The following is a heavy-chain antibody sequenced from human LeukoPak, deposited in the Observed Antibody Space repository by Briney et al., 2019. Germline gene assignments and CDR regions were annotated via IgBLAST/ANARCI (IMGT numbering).Heavy chain of an antibody. D-gene: IGHD6-13*01. J-gene: IGHJ4*02. V-gene: IGHV4-59*01. Sequence: PSETLSLTCTVSGGSLSRDSWSWVRQPPGKGLEWVGYIYYTGSTNCNPSLNRLDTISLETSKNQFSLNLSSVTAADTAVYYCARDRPGGSSLDYGGQGILVTVSS. CDR1: GGSLSRDS. CDR2: IYYTGST. CDR3: ARDRPGGSSLDY.